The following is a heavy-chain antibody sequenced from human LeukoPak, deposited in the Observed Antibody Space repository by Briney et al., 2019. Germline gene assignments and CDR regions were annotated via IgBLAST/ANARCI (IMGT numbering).Heavy chain of an antibody. D-gene: IGHD3-3*01. Sequence: ASVKVSCRTSGFTFTGYYVYWIRQAPGQGLEWMGRINPNSGETIYAERFQGRVTMTRDTSISTAYMELTSLRSDDTAVYYCARDLVGRIWSAGFWGQGSLVTVSS. V-gene: IGHV1-2*06. CDR1: GFTFTGYY. CDR2: INPNSGET. J-gene: IGHJ1*01. CDR3: ARDLVGRIWSAGF.